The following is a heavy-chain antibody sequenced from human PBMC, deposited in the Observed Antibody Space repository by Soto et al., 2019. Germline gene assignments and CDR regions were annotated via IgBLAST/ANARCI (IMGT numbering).Heavy chain of an antibody. D-gene: IGHD1-1*01. CDR3: ARDGERATTEPPDFDY. V-gene: IGHV4-39*01. Sequence: PSETLSLTCTVSGGSISSRGYYWGWIRQPPGKGLEWIGTIYYSGSTYYNPSLKSRVTISVDTSKNQFSLKLTSVTAADTAVYYCARDGERATTEPPDFDYWGQGFRVTAPQ. CDR1: GGSISSRGYY. J-gene: IGHJ4*02. CDR2: IYYSGST.